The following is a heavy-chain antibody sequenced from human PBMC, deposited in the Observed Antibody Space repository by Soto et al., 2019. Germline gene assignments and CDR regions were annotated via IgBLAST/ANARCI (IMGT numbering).Heavy chain of an antibody. J-gene: IGHJ4*02. Sequence: EVQLLESGGGLVQPGGSLRLSCAASGFTFSSYAMSWVRQAPGKGLEWVSAISGSGGSTYYADSVRGRFTISRDNSKNTLYLQMNSLRAEDTAVYYCAKLRGIQLWLLADYWGQGTLVTVSS. V-gene: IGHV3-23*01. CDR2: ISGSGGST. D-gene: IGHD5-18*01. CDR3: AKLRGIQLWLLADY. CDR1: GFTFSSYA.